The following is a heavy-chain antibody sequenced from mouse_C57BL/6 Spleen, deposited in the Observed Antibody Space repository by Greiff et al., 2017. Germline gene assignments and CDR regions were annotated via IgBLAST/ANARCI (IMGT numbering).Heavy chain of an antibody. CDR1: GYSFTGYY. D-gene: IGHD2-4*01. J-gene: IGHJ4*01. Sequence: EVQLQQSGPELVKPGASVKISCKASGYSFTGYYMNWVKQSPGKSLEWIGEINPSTGGTTYNQKFKCKATLTVDKSSSTAYMQLKSLTSEDSAVYYCARRGTDYDYDNYAMDYWGQGTSVTVSS. CDR2: INPSTGGT. V-gene: IGHV1-42*01. CDR3: ARRGTDYDYDNYAMDY.